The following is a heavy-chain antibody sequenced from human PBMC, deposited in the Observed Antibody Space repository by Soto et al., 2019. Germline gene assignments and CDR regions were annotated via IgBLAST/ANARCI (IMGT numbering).Heavy chain of an antibody. D-gene: IGHD2-21*02. CDR2: IDPSDSYT. CDR3: ATNPLAYCGGDCPGLYYYGMDV. J-gene: IGHJ6*02. CDR1: GYSFTSYW. Sequence: PGESLKISCKGSGYSFTSYWISWVRQMPGKGLEWMGRIDPSDSYTNYSPSFQGHVTISADKSISTAYLQWSSLKASDTAMYYCATNPLAYCGGDCPGLYYYGMDVWGQGTTVTVSS. V-gene: IGHV5-10-1*01.